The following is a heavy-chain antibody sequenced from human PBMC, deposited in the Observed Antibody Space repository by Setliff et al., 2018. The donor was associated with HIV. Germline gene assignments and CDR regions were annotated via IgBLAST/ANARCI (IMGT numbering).Heavy chain of an antibody. CDR1: GYTFTTYG. V-gene: IGHV1-18*04. J-gene: IGHJ6*02. CDR3: SRSGVPPYYYYGMDV. Sequence: ASVKVSCKASGYTFTTYGVNWVRQAPGQGLEWMGWINSYNGNTKFAQKVQGRVTMTTDTSTTTAFMELRSLKADDTGIYYCSRSGVPPYYYYGMDVWGQGTTVTVSS. CDR2: INSYNGNT. D-gene: IGHD3-10*01.